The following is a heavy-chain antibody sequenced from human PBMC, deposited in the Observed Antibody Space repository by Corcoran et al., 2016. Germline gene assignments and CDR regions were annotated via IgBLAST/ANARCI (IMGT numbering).Heavy chain of an antibody. CDR1: GGSISSSSYY. J-gene: IGHJ4*02. Sequence: QLQLQESGPGLVKPSETLSLTCTVSGGSISSSSYYWGWIRQPPGKGLEWIGSIYYSGSTYHNPSLKSRVTISLDTSKNQFSLRLSSVTAADTAVYYCARDHCSVGSCHWDFDYWGQGTLVTVSS. CDR2: IYYSGST. D-gene: IGHD2-15*01. CDR3: ARDHCSVGSCHWDFDY. V-gene: IGHV4-39*07.